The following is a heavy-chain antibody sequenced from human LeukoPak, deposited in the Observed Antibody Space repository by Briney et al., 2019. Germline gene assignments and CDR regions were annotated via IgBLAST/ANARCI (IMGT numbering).Heavy chain of an antibody. J-gene: IGHJ6*03. CDR1: GFTFSTYS. V-gene: IGHV3-23*01. Sequence: GGSLRLSCAASGFTFSTYSMNWVRQAPGKGLEWVSGISGSGDSTYYADSVKGRFTISRDNSKKTLYLQMNSLRAEDTAVYYCAKEPRYSSSNYYYYYMDVWGKGTTVTVPS. CDR2: ISGSGDST. D-gene: IGHD6-19*01. CDR3: AKEPRYSSSNYYYYYMDV.